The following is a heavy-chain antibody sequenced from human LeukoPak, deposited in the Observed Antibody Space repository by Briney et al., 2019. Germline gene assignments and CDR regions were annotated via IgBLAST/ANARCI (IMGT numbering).Heavy chain of an antibody. Sequence: PGGSLRLSCAASGFTVSSNYMSWVRQAPGKGLEWVSVIYSGGSTYYADSVKGRFTISRDNSKNTLYLQMNSLRAEDTAVYYCAKGSRMRLRYFDWARTPLDYWGQGTLVTVSS. V-gene: IGHV3-66*02. CDR3: AKGSRMRLRYFDWARTPLDY. CDR1: GFTVSSNY. J-gene: IGHJ4*02. D-gene: IGHD3-9*01. CDR2: IYSGGST.